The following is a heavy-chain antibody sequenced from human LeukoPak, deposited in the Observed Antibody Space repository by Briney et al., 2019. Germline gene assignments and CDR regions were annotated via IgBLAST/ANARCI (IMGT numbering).Heavy chain of an antibody. D-gene: IGHD3-3*01. CDR1: GGSISSGGYS. Sequence: SETLSLTCAVSGGSISSGGYSWSCIPQPPGKGLEWIGYIYHSGSTYYNPSLNSRVTISVDRAKNQFSLKLSSVTAADAAVYYCSRVGSGVAFDCLGRGTLVSVSS. CDR3: SRVGSGVAFDC. J-gene: IGHJ4*02. V-gene: IGHV4-30-2*01. CDR2: IYHSGST.